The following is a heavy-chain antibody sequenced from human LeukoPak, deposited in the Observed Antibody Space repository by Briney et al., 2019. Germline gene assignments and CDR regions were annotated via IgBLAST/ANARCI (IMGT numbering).Heavy chain of an antibody. CDR1: GYTFTSYD. CDR3: ARVSRRITIFGVVISRWFDP. Sequence: ASVKVSCKASGYTFTSYDINWVRQANGQGLEWMGWMNPNSGNTGYAQKLQGRVTITRNTSISTAYMELSSLRSEDTAVYYCARVSRRITIFGVVISRWFDPWGQGTLVTVSS. J-gene: IGHJ5*02. V-gene: IGHV1-8*03. CDR2: MNPNSGNT. D-gene: IGHD3-3*01.